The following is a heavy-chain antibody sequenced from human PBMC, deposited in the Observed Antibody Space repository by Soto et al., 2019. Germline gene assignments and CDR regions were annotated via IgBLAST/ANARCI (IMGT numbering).Heavy chain of an antibody. J-gene: IGHJ4*02. CDR3: AKDFEGTAMVSALFDY. V-gene: IGHV3-23*01. Sequence: GGSLRLSCAASGFTFSSYAMSWVRQAPGKGLEWVSAISGSGGSTYYADSVKGRFTISRDNSKNTLYLQMNSLRAEDTAVYYCAKDFEGTAMVSALFDYWGQGTLVTVSS. D-gene: IGHD5-18*01. CDR2: ISGSGGST. CDR1: GFTFSSYA.